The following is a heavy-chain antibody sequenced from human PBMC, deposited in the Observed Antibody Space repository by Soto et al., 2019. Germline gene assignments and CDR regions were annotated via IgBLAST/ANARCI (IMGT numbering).Heavy chain of an antibody. CDR2: IIPIFGTA. CDR3: ARYMITFGGVIVKGKGWFDP. Sequence: QVQLVQSGGEVKKPGSSVKVSCKASGGTFSSYAISWVRQAPGQGLEWMGGIIPIFGTANYAQKFQGRVTITADESTSTAYMELSSLRSEDTAVYYCARYMITFGGVIVKGKGWFDPWGQGTLVTVSS. CDR1: GGTFSSYA. D-gene: IGHD3-16*02. V-gene: IGHV1-69*12. J-gene: IGHJ5*02.